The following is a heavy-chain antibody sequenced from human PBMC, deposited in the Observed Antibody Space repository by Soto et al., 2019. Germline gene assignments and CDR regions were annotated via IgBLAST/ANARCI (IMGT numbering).Heavy chain of an antibody. J-gene: IGHJ4*02. D-gene: IGHD2-2*01. V-gene: IGHV1-18*01. CDR3: ARDTVGYCSSTSCYLL. CDR2: ISAYFGTA. Sequence: ASVKVSCKASGYTFTSYGISWVRQAPGQGLEWMGWISAYFGTANYAQKLQGRVTITADASTSTAYMELSSLRSEDTAVYYCARDTVGYCSSTSCYLLWGQGTLVTVSS. CDR1: GYTFTSYG.